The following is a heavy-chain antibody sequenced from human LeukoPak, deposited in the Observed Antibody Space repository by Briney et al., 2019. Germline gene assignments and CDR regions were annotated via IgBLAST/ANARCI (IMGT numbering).Heavy chain of an antibody. CDR3: ARESNGDYSAY. Sequence: SETLSLTCTVSGGSISSYYWSWIRQPPGKGLEWIGYIYSSGSTSYNPSLKSRVTMSIDTSKNQFSLKVKSVTAADTAVYYCARESNGDYSAYWGQGTLVTVSS. D-gene: IGHD4-17*01. CDR2: IYSSGST. J-gene: IGHJ4*02. V-gene: IGHV4-59*01. CDR1: GGSISSYY.